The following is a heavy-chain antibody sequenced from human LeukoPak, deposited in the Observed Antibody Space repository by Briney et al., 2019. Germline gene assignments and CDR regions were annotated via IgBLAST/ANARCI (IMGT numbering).Heavy chain of an antibody. CDR3: ARRAGGYSHPYDY. J-gene: IGHJ4*02. Sequence: VASVKVSCKASGYTFTGYYMHWVRQAPGQGLEWMGWINPNSGGTNYAQKFQGRVTMTRDTSISTAYMELSRLRSDDTAVYYCARRAGGYSHPYDYWGQGTLVTVSS. D-gene: IGHD4-23*01. CDR1: GYTFTGYY. CDR2: INPNSGGT. V-gene: IGHV1-2*02.